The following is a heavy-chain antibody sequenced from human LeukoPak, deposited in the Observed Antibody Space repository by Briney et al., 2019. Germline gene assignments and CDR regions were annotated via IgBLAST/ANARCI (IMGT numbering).Heavy chain of an antibody. CDR1: GFSFSSFS. J-gene: IGHJ4*02. Sequence: GGSLRLSCAASGFSFSSFSMNWVRQAPGKGLEWVSYISGGSSFTYYVDSVKGRFTISRDNAKNSLYLQMNSLRAEDTAVYYCARDLGYSSGPNYWGQGTRVTVSS. V-gene: IGHV3-21*01. D-gene: IGHD6-19*01. CDR2: ISGGSSFT. CDR3: ARDLGYSSGPNY.